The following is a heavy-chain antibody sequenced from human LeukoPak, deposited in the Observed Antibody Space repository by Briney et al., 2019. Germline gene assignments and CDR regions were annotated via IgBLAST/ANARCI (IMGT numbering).Heavy chain of an antibody. J-gene: IGHJ4*02. D-gene: IGHD6-6*01. V-gene: IGHV4-59*07. Sequence: SDTLSLTCTVCGGSISSYYWRWTREPPGKALEWFGYIYYSGSTNYNPSLKSRVTISVDTSKNQFSLKLSSVTAADTAVYYCARVDPDSSSTLEVFDYWGQGTLVTVSS. CDR2: IYYSGST. CDR1: GGSISSYY. CDR3: ARVDPDSSSTLEVFDY.